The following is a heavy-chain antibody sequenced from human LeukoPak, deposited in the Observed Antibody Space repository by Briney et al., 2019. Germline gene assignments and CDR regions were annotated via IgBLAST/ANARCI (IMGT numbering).Heavy chain of an antibody. D-gene: IGHD3-22*01. CDR2: IWYDGSNK. J-gene: IGHJ4*02. CDR1: GFTFSSYG. Sequence: GGSLRLSCAASGFTFSSYGMHWVRQAPGKGLEWVAVIWYDGSNKYYADSVKGRFTISRDNAKNTLYLQMNSLRAEDTAVYYCARDCYDSSGYYYLGYWGQGTLVTVSS. V-gene: IGHV3-33*01. CDR3: ARDCYDSSGYYYLGY.